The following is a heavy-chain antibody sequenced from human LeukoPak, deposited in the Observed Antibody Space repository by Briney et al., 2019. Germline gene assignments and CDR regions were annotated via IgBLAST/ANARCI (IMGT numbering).Heavy chain of an antibody. D-gene: IGHD1-26*01. Sequence: PSETLSLTCTVSSGSISSSSYYWGWIRQPPGKGLEWIGSIYYSGSTYYNPSLKSRVTISVDTSKNQFSLKLSSVTAADTAVYYCARAEVWLFRVGATTFDYWGQGTLVTVSS. CDR1: SGSISSSSYY. CDR2: IYYSGST. J-gene: IGHJ4*02. CDR3: ARAEVWLFRVGATTFDY. V-gene: IGHV4-39*07.